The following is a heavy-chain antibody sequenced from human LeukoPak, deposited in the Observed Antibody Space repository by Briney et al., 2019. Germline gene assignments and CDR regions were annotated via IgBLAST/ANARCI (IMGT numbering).Heavy chain of an antibody. Sequence: GGSLRLSCAASGFTFSSYAMSWIRQAPGKGLEWVSYISSSGSTIYYADSVKGRFTISRDDAKNSLHLQMNSLRAEDTAVYYCARDSPPNDFWSGYSLDVWGKGTTVTVSS. CDR3: ARDSPPNDFWSGYSLDV. J-gene: IGHJ6*04. CDR1: GFTFSSYA. V-gene: IGHV3-11*04. CDR2: ISSSGSTI. D-gene: IGHD3-3*01.